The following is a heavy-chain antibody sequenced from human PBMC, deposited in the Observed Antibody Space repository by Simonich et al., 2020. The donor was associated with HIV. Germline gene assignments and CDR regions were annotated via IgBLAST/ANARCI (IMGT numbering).Heavy chain of an antibody. D-gene: IGHD3-3*01. J-gene: IGHJ4*02. Sequence: QVQLQQWGAGLLKPSETLSLTCAVYGGSFSGYYWSWIRQSPGKGLGWIGEINRSGSANYNPSLKSRVTIAVDTSKNQFSVKLSSVTVADTAVYYCARRTTAYYNFWSGYYFDYWGQGTQVTVSS. CDR1: GGSFSGYY. CDR3: ARRTTAYYNFWSGYYFDY. V-gene: IGHV4-34*01. CDR2: INRSGSA.